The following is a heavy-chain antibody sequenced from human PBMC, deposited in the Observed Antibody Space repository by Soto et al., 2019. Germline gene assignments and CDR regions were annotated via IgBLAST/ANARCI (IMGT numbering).Heavy chain of an antibody. D-gene: IGHD6-19*01. CDR3: ARHALNGDGWRHYFDS. CDR2: IYYSGSTYY. V-gene: IGHV4-39*01. J-gene: IGHJ4*02. Sequence: QLQLQESGPGLVKPSETLSLTCTVSGDSISSSSYSWGWIRQPPGKGLEWIGTIYYSGSTYYYYNPSLKSRVTISVDTSKKHFSLKLSSVTAADTADYFCARHALNGDGWRHYFDSWGQGTLVTVSS. CDR1: GDSISSSSYS.